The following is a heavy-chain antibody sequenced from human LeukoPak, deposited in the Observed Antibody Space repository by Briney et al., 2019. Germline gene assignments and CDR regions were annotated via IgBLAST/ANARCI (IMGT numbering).Heavy chain of an antibody. CDR3: ARGWRVGHYFDN. Sequence: SETLSLTCTVSGGAFSSGSYYWSWIRQPPGKGLEWFGYIYYTGSTNYNPSLKRRVSTSLDTSTNQFSLKLSSVTAADTAVYYCARGWRVGHYFDNWGQGTLVTVSS. J-gene: IGHJ4*02. CDR1: GGAFSSGSYY. D-gene: IGHD5-24*01. V-gene: IGHV4-61*01. CDR2: IYYTGST.